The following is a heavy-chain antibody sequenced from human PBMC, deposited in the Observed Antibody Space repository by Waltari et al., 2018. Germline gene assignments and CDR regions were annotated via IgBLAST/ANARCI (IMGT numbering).Heavy chain of an antibody. CDR1: GGSFSGYY. Sequence: QVQLQQWGAGLLKPSETLSLTCAVYGGSFSGYYWSWIRQPPGKGLEWIGEINHSGSTNYNPSLKSRVTISVDTSKNQFSLKLSSVTAADTAVYYCARHRGGKQRKLDYWGQGTLVTVSS. V-gene: IGHV4-34*01. J-gene: IGHJ4*02. CDR2: INHSGST. CDR3: ARHRGGKQRKLDY. D-gene: IGHD2-15*01.